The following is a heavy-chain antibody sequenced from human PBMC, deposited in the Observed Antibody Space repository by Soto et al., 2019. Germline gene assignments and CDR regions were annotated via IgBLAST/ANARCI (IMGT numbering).Heavy chain of an antibody. J-gene: IGHJ6*02. Sequence: SETLSLTCTVSGGSISSGGYYWSWIRQHPGKGLEWIGYIYYSGSTYYNPSLKSRVTVSVDTSKNQFSLKVTSVTAADTAVYYCARLHGYCISSSCHGHYALAVWGQGTTVTVS. CDR3: ARLHGYCISSSCHGHYALAV. CDR2: IYYSGST. V-gene: IGHV4-31*03. CDR1: GGSISSGGYY. D-gene: IGHD2-2*01.